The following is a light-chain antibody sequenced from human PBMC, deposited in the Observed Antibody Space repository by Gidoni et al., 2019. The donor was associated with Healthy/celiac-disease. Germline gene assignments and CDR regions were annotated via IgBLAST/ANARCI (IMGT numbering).Light chain of an antibody. CDR3: QQRSNWPPSPT. CDR2: DAS. V-gene: IGKV3-11*01. CDR1: QSVSSY. J-gene: IGKJ4*01. Sequence: EIVLTQSPATLSLSPGESATLPCRASQSVSSYLAWYQPKPGQAPRLLIYDASNRATGIPARFSGSGSGTDFTLTISSLEPEDFAVYYCQQRSNWPPSPTFGGGTKVEIK.